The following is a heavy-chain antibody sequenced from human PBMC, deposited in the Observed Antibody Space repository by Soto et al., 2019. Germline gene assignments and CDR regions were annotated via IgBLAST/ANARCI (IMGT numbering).Heavy chain of an antibody. CDR2: MYHSGIT. J-gene: IGHJ6*02. V-gene: IGHV4-38-2*01. D-gene: IGHD6-6*01. Sequence: PSETLSLTCAVSGYSIRSGYFWGWIRQPPGKGLEWIGSMYHSGITYYNLSLKSRVTISVDTSKNQLSLKLSSATAADTAVYYCARSMYSTSAQLYYGMDVWGQGTTDTV. CDR3: ARSMYSTSAQLYYGMDV. CDR1: GYSIRSGYF.